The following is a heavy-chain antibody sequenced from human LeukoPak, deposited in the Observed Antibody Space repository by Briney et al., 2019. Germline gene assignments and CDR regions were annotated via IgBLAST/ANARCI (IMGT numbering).Heavy chain of an antibody. CDR3: ARSIAASEVYYYYSSGYLVY. D-gene: IGHD3-22*01. J-gene: IGHJ4*02. CDR2: IYPNSGGI. Sequence: ASVKVSCKASGYIYTRYGINWVRPAPGQGLEWRGWIYPNSGGINYAQKFLGRLTMTRDPSISTAYMELSMLRSDDTAVYYCARSIAASEVYYYYSSGYLVYWGQGTLVTVSS. CDR1: GYIYTRYG. V-gene: IGHV1-2*02.